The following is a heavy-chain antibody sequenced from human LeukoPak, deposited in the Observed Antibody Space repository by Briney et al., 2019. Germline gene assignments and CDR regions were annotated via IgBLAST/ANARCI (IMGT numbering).Heavy chain of an antibody. D-gene: IGHD2-2*01. CDR3: ARDTYCSSTSCFLMDV. CDR1: GGSISSHY. CDR2: IYYSGST. V-gene: IGHV4-59*11. J-gene: IGHJ6*03. Sequence: PSETLSLTCTVSGGSISSHYWSWIRQPPGKGLEWIGYIYYSGSTNYNPSLKSRVTISVDTSKNQFSLKLSSVTAADTAVYYCARDTYCSSTSCFLMDVRGKGTTVTVSS.